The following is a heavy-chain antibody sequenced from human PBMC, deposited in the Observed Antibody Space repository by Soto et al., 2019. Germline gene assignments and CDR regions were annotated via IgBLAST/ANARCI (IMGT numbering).Heavy chain of an antibody. V-gene: IGHV4-31*03. CDR1: GGSVSSGSYH. Sequence: QVQLQESGPGLVKPSQTLSLTCTVSGGSVSSGSYHWSWIRQHPGKGLEWIGYIHYGGSPYYNPSRKSRVTMAIDTSKNQFSLNLSSVTAADTAVYFCARVPFGDYQLLSYFDYWGQGTLVTVSS. J-gene: IGHJ4*02. D-gene: IGHD2-2*01. CDR3: ARVPFGDYQLLSYFDY. CDR2: IHYGGSP.